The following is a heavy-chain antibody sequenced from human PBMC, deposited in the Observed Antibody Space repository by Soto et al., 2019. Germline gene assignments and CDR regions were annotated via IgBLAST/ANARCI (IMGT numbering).Heavy chain of an antibody. CDR1: GGSFGGYY. J-gene: IGHJ4*02. D-gene: IGHD3-3*01. V-gene: IGHV4-34*01. Sequence: QVQLQQWGAGLLKPSETLSLTCAVYGGSFGGYYWSWIRQPPGKGLEWIGEINHSGSTNYNPSLKSRVTISVDTSKNQFSLKLSSVTAADTAVYYCARAGPFDFWREIRDYWGQGTLVTVSS. CDR3: ARAGPFDFWREIRDY. CDR2: INHSGST.